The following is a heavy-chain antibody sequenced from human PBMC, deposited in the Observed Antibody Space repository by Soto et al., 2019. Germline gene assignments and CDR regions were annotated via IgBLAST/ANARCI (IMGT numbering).Heavy chain of an antibody. Sequence: PGGSLRLSCSSSGFTFSSCSMNWVRQAPGKGLDWVSFIIGSGDTKYYSASVKGRFTISIENAKNSLYLQMSSLREEDTAVYYCAKYCSSDVCLDYWGQGTVVTVAS. V-gene: IGHV3-48*02. CDR1: GFTFSSCS. CDR2: IIGSGDTK. J-gene: IGHJ4*02. D-gene: IGHD2-8*01. CDR3: AKYCSSDVCLDY.